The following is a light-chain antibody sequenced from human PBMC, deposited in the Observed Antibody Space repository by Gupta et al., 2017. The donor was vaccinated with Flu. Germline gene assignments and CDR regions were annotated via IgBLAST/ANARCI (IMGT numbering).Light chain of an antibody. J-gene: IGLJ2*01. CDR2: EVS. V-gene: IGLV2-14*01. Sequence: QSALTQPASVSGSPGQSITISCTGTSSDVGAYEYVSWYQQHPAKAPKLMIYEVSNRPSGVSNRFSGSKSGNTASLTISGLQTEDEADYYCSSYTSSSTVVVFGGGTKLTVL. CDR1: SSDVGAYEY. CDR3: SSYTSSSTVVV.